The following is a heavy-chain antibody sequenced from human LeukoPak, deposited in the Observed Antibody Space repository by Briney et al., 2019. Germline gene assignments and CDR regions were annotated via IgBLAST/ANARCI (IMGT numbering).Heavy chain of an antibody. Sequence: PSETLSLTCTVSGDSVSNGNYYWSWLRQPPGKALEWIGYIYYTGKTYYNPSLEGRVTILVDTSRNHFSVKLSLVTAADTAVYYCARGVWSGLRLGELSLIDYWGQGTLVTVSS. CDR3: ARGVWSGLRLGELSLIDY. CDR1: GDSVSNGNYY. D-gene: IGHD3-16*02. J-gene: IGHJ4*02. CDR2: IYYTGKT. V-gene: IGHV4-61*03.